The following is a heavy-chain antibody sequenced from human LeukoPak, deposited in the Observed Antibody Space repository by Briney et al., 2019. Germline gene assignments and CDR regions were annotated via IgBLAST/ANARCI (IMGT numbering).Heavy chain of an antibody. CDR3: ATDHSMANTAWWFDP. Sequence: GASVKVSCKASGYTFTSYGISWVRQAPGQGPEWMGVISPSGGSTTYAQKFQGRVTLTRDMSTSTVYMELSSLRSEDTAFYYCATDHSMANTAWWFDPWGQGTLVTVSS. V-gene: IGHV1-46*01. J-gene: IGHJ5*02. D-gene: IGHD5-24*01. CDR1: GYTFTSYG. CDR2: ISPSGGST.